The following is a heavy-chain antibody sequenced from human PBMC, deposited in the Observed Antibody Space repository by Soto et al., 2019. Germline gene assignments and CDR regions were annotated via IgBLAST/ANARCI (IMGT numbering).Heavy chain of an antibody. Sequence: ASVKVSCKASGYTFTSYDINWVRQATGQGLEWMGWMNPNSCNTGYAQKFQGRVTMTRNTSISTAYMELSSLRSEDTAVYYCASGNWARVGRFDYGGQGTLVTVSS. J-gene: IGHJ4*02. CDR3: ASGNWARVGRFDY. D-gene: IGHD1-26*01. CDR2: MNPNSCNT. CDR1: GYTFTSYD. V-gene: IGHV1-8*01.